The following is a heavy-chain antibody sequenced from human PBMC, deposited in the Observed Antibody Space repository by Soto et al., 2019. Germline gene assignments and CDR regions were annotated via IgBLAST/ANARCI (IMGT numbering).Heavy chain of an antibody. V-gene: IGHV3-21*01. CDR3: AREGALKPFSS. J-gene: IGHJ5*02. CDR1: GFTFSNYN. Sequence: GSLRLSCVASGFTFSNYNMNWVRQAPGRGLEWVSHISGTGVYIHYADAVKGRFTISRDNAKSSVYLQMNSLRAEDTAVYYCAREGALKPFSSWGQGALVTVSS. CDR2: ISGTGVYI.